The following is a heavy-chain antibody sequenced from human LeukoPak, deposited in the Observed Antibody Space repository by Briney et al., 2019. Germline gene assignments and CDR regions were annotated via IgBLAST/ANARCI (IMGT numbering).Heavy chain of an antibody. V-gene: IGHV3-21*01. J-gene: IGHJ6*02. CDR2: ISSSSSYI. CDR1: GFTFSSYA. Sequence: GGSLRLSCAASGFTFSSYAMSWVRQAPGKGLEWVSSISSSSSYIYYADSVKGRFTISRDNAKHSLYLQMNSLRAEDTAVYYCARDVVVAATRGYYYYYYGMDVWGQGTTVTVSS. D-gene: IGHD2-15*01. CDR3: ARDVVVAATRGYYYYYYGMDV.